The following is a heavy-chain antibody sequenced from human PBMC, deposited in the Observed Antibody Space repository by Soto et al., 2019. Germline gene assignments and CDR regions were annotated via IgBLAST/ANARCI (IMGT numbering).Heavy chain of an antibody. CDR1: GFTFSSYS. D-gene: IGHD3-10*01. V-gene: IGHV3-21*01. Sequence: EVQLVESGGGLVKPGGSLRLSCAASGFTFSSYSMNWVRQAPGKGLEWVSSISSSSSYIYYADSVKGRFTISRDNAKNSLYLQMNSLRAEDTAVYYCARGPMVRGVPNDAFDIWGQGTMVTVSS. CDR3: ARGPMVRGVPNDAFDI. CDR2: ISSSSSYI. J-gene: IGHJ3*02.